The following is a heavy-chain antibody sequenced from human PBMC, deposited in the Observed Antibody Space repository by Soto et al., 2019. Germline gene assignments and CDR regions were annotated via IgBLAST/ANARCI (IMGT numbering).Heavy chain of an antibody. CDR3: ARENKVLPGGYFDD. CDR1: GGSVSSGSYY. CDR2: IYYSGST. J-gene: IGHJ4*02. D-gene: IGHD3-10*01. Sequence: SETLSLTCTVSGGSVSSGSYYWSWIRQPPGKGLEWIGYIYYSGSTNYNPSLKSRVSISVDTSKNQFSLKLSSVTAADTAVYYCARENKVLPGGYFDDWGQGTLVTVAS. V-gene: IGHV4-61*01.